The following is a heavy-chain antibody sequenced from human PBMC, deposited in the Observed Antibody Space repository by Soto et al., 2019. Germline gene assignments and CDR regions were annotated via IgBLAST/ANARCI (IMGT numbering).Heavy chain of an antibody. Sequence: QLQLQESGPGLVKPSQTLSLPCTVSGGSIPSGGYYWSWIRQHPGKGLEWIGYLYYSGRPYYNPSLSSRVTISVDEFKNQFSLELSSVTAADTAVYYCARDRGDMWGSYRYDACDILGQGTMVTVSS. J-gene: IGHJ3*02. V-gene: IGHV4-31*03. CDR2: LYYSGRP. D-gene: IGHD3-16*02. CDR3: ARDRGDMWGSYRYDACDI. CDR1: GGSIPSGGYY.